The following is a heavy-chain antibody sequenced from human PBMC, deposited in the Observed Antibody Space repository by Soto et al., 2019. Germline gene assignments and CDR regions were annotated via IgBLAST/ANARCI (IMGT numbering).Heavy chain of an antibody. D-gene: IGHD3-10*01. CDR1: GFTFSSYA. CDR2: ISYDGSNK. Sequence: GGSMILSCAASGFTFSSYAMHWVRQAPGKGLEWVAVISYDGSNKYYADSVKGRFTISRDNSKNTLYLQMNSLRAEDTAVYYCARSGYGLRITSYFDYWGQGTLVTVSS. CDR3: ARSGYGLRITSYFDY. J-gene: IGHJ4*02. V-gene: IGHV3-30-3*01.